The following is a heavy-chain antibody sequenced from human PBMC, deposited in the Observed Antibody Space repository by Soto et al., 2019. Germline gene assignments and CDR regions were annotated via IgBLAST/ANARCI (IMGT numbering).Heavy chain of an antibody. CDR1: GFTFSLYW. D-gene: IGHD6-19*01. CDR2: IKDDGGDE. J-gene: IGHJ5*02. CDR3: AGGSGWISDT. V-gene: IGHV3-7*05. Sequence: EVQLVESGGGLVQPGGSLRLSCEASGFTFSLYWMSWVRQAPGKGLEWVAIIKDDGGDELYLEAVRGRFTISRDNAKKSLYLAMDSLRVEDTAVYYCAGGSGWISDTWGQGTLVTVSS.